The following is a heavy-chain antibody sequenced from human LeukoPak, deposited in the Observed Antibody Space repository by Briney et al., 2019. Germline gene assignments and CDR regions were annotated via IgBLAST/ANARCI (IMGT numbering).Heavy chain of an antibody. CDR1: GFTFSSYW. CDR2: IKQDGSEK. CDR3: ARDPSPYYFDY. Sequence: GGSLRLSCAASGFTFSSYWMSWVRQAPGKGLEWVANIKQDGSEKYYVDSVKGRFTISRDNAKNSLYLQMNSLRAEDTAMYYCARDPSPYYFDYWGQGTLVTVSS. J-gene: IGHJ4*02. V-gene: IGHV3-7*01.